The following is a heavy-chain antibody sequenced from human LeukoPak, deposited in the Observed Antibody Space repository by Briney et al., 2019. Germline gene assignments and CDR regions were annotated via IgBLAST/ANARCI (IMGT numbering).Heavy chain of an antibody. CDR1: GFTFSSYS. Sequence: GGSLRLSCAASGFTFSSYSMNWVRQAPGKGLEWVSYISSSSSTIYYADSVKGRFTISRDNAKNSLYLQMNSLRAEDTAVYYCAREYCSGGSCYPGDAFDIWGQGTMVTVSA. J-gene: IGHJ3*02. V-gene: IGHV3-48*01. D-gene: IGHD2-15*01. CDR2: ISSSSSTI. CDR3: AREYCSGGSCYPGDAFDI.